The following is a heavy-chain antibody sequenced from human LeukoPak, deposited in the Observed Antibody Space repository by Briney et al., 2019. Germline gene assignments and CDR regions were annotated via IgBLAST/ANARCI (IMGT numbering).Heavy chain of an antibody. CDR2: IYYSGST. V-gene: IGHV4-30-4*01. D-gene: IGHD6-25*01. CDR1: GGSISSGDYY. CDR3: ARGSPTAWFDP. J-gene: IGHJ5*02. Sequence: SETLSLTCTVSGGSISSGDYYWSWIRQPPGKGLEWIGYIYYSGSTYYNPSLKSRVTISVDTSKNQFSLKLSSVTAADTAVYYCARGSPTAWFDPWGQGTLVTVSS.